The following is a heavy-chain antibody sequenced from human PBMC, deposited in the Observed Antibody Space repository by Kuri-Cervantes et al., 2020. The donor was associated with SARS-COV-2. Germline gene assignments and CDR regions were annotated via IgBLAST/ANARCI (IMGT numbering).Heavy chain of an antibody. CDR3: ARGARIAAAAVDY. D-gene: IGHD6-13*01. Sequence: SVKVSCKASGGTFSSYAISWVRQAPGQGLEWMGRIIPILGTANYAQKFQGRVTITADKSTSTAYMELRSLRSDDTAVYYCARGARIAAAAVDYWGQGTLVTVSS. J-gene: IGHJ4*02. CDR2: IIPILGTA. V-gene: IGHV1-69*04. CDR1: GGTFSSYA.